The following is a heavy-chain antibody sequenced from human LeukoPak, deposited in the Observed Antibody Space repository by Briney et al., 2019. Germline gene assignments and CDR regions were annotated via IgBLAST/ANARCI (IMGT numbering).Heavy chain of an antibody. CDR2: IYTSGST. D-gene: IGHD3-3*01. J-gene: IGHJ5*02. V-gene: IGHV4-4*07. CDR1: GGSISSYY. Sequence: SETLSLTCTVSGGSISSYYWSWIRQPAGKGLEWIRLIYTSGSTNYNPSLKSRVTMSVDTSKNQFSLKLSSVTAADTAVYYCARDGHYDFWSGYYGGWFDPWGQGTLVTVSS. CDR3: ARDGHYDFWSGYYGGWFDP.